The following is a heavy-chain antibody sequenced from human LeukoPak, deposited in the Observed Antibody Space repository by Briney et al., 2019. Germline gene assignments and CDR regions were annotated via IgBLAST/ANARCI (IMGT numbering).Heavy chain of an antibody. CDR3: ARQVIAVAGSDAFDI. J-gene: IGHJ3*02. D-gene: IGHD6-19*01. CDR2: IYPGDSDT. V-gene: IGHV5-51*01. Sequence: GESLKISCKGSGYSFTSYWIGWVRQMPGKGLEWMGIIYPGDSDTRYSPSFQGQVTISADKSISTAYLQWSSLKASDTAMYYCARQVIAVAGSDAFDIWGQGTMVTVSS. CDR1: GYSFTSYW.